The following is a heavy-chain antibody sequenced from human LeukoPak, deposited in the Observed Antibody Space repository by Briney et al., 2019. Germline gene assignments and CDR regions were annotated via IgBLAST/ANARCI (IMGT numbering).Heavy chain of an antibody. CDR2: INHSGST. Sequence: SETLSLTCAVYGGSFSDNFWSWIRQPPGKGLEWIGEINHSGSTNYNPSLKSRVTISVDTSKNQFSLKLSSVTAADTAVYYCARGRYFDWLPRRYYFDYWGQGTLVTVSS. CDR1: GGSFSDNF. CDR3: ARGRYFDWLPRRYYFDY. V-gene: IGHV4-34*01. D-gene: IGHD3-9*01. J-gene: IGHJ4*02.